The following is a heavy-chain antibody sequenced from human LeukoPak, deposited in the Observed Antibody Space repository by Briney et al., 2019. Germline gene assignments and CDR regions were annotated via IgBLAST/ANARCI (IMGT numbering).Heavy chain of an antibody. J-gene: IGHJ2*01. CDR2: IYYSGST. V-gene: IGHV4-59*01. Sequence: SETLSLTCTVSGGSISSYYRSWIRQPPGKGLEWIGYIYYSGSTNYNPSLKSRVTISVDTSKNQFSLKLSSVTAADTAVYYCARDRGYSYGTYWYFDLWGRGTLVTVSS. CDR1: GGSISSYY. CDR3: ARDRGYSYGTYWYFDL. D-gene: IGHD5-18*01.